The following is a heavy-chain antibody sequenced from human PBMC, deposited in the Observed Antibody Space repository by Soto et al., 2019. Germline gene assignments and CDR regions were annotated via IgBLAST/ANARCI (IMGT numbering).Heavy chain of an antibody. Sequence: EVQLVESGGGLVQPGGSLRLSCAASGFTFSSYWMSWVRQAPGKGLEWVANIKQDGSEKYYVDSVKGRFTISRDNAKNSLYLQMNSLRAEDTAVYYCAGEGCRGVMSYYGMDVWGQGTTVTVSS. CDR3: AGEGCRGVMSYYGMDV. V-gene: IGHV3-7*04. D-gene: IGHD3-10*01. J-gene: IGHJ6*02. CDR2: IKQDGSEK. CDR1: GFTFSSYW.